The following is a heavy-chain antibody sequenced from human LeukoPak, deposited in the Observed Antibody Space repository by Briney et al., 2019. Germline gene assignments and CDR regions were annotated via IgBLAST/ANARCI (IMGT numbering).Heavy chain of an antibody. CDR1: GYTLTELS. CDR3: AYDTGYYGMDV. D-gene: IGHD3-22*01. Sequence: ASVKVSCKASGYTLTELSMHWVRQAPGKGLEWMGGFDPEDGETIYAQKFQGRVTMTEDTSTDTAYMELSSLRSEDAAVYYCAYDTGYYGMDVWGQGTTVTVSS. CDR2: FDPEDGET. V-gene: IGHV1-24*01. J-gene: IGHJ6*02.